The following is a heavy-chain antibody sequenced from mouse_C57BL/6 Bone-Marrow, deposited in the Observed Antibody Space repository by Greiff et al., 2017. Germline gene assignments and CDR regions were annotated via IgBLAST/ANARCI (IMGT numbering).Heavy chain of an antibody. D-gene: IGHD1-1*01. Sequence: VQLQQSGAELVRPGASVKLSCKASGYTFTSYGISWVKQRTGQGLEWIGEIYPRSGNTYYNEKFKGKATLTADKSSSTAYMELRSLTSEDSAVYFCAREEYYYDSSYRHFDYWGQGTTLTVSS. V-gene: IGHV1-81*01. CDR2: IYPRSGNT. CDR1: GYTFTSYG. J-gene: IGHJ2*01. CDR3: AREEYYYDSSYRHFDY.